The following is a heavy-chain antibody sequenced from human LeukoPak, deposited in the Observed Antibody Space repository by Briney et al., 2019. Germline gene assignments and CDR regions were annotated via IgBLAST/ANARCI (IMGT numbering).Heavy chain of an antibody. CDR2: INPNSGGT. V-gene: IGHV1-2*02. Sequence: ASVKVSCKASGYTFTGYYMHWVRQDPGQRLEWMGWINPNSGGTNYAQKFQGRVTMTRDTSISTAYMQLSRLRSDDTAAYYCAGQVSPTWFDPWGQGTLVTVSS. CDR1: GYTFTGYY. J-gene: IGHJ5*02. CDR3: AGQVSPTWFDP. D-gene: IGHD1-14*01.